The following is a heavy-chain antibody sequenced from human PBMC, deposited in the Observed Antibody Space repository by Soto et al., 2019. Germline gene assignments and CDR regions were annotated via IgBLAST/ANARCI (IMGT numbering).Heavy chain of an antibody. V-gene: IGHV3-23*01. J-gene: IGHJ1*01. CDR3: AKGLEWNVRSCYSSLAGEYVQQ. D-gene: IGHD2-15*01. CDR1: GFTFSSHA. CDR2: ISSSGT. Sequence: EVQLLESGGRLVQPGGSLRLSCAASGFTFSSHAMSWVRQSPGKGLEWVSAISSSGTYFADSVKGLFTISRDTSKSTLDLKIQSHRAEDTAQYYCAKGLEWNVRSCYSSLAGEYVQQWGQGTVVTVSS.